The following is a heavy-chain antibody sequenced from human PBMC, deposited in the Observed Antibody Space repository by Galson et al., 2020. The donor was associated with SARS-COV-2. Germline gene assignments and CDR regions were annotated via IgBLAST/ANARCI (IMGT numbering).Heavy chain of an antibody. D-gene: IGHD4-4*01. V-gene: IGHV4-30-2*01. Sequence: ETSETLSLTCAVSGGSISSGGYSWSWIRQPPGKGLEWIGYIYHSGSTYYNPSLKSRVTISVDRSKNQFSLKLSSVTAADTAVYYCAVSWYYRGGYYGMDVWGQGTTVTVSS. CDR2: IYHSGST. J-gene: IGHJ6*02. CDR3: AVSWYYRGGYYGMDV. CDR1: GGSISSGGYS.